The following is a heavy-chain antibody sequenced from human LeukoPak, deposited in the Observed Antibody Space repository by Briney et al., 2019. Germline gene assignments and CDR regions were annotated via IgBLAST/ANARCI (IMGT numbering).Heavy chain of an antibody. Sequence: SVKVSCKASGGTFSSYAISWVRQAPGQGLEWMGGIIPIFGTANYAQKFQGRVTITADKSTSTAYMELSSLRSEDTAVYYCARVGYSSGWEYYFDYWGQGTLVTVSS. D-gene: IGHD6-19*01. J-gene: IGHJ4*02. CDR1: GGTFSSYA. CDR2: IIPIFGTA. V-gene: IGHV1-69*06. CDR3: ARVGYSSGWEYYFDY.